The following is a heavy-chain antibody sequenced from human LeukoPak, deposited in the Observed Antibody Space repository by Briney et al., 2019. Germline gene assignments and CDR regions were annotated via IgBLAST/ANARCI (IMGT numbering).Heavy chain of an antibody. CDR2: IKSKTDGGTT. V-gene: IGHV3-15*01. J-gene: IGHJ4*02. D-gene: IGHD3-10*01. Sequence: PGGSLRLSCAASGFTFTNAWMSWVRQAPGKGLEWVGRIKSKTDGGTTDYAVPVKGRFTISRDDSKNTLYLQMNSLITADTAVYFCATEYYGSFNYWGQGALVTVSS. CDR1: GFTFTNAW. CDR3: ATEYYGSFNY.